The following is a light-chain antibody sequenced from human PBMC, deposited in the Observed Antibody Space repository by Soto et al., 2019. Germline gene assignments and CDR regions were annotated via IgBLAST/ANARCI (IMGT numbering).Light chain of an antibody. J-gene: IGKJ2*01. Sequence: DIQMTQSPSALSASIGDRVTITCRASQGINNYLAWFQQQPGKAPKSLISAASTLQSGVPSRFSGWGSGTDFTLTIRSLQPEDFATYYCQQYKAYPHTFGQGTKLEI. V-gene: IGKV1-16*01. CDR3: QQYKAYPHT. CDR2: AAS. CDR1: QGINNY.